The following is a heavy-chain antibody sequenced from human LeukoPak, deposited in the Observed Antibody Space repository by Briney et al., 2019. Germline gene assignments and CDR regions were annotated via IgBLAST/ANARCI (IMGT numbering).Heavy chain of an antibody. V-gene: IGHV3-66*01. J-gene: IGHJ6*03. CDR2: IYSGGST. D-gene: IGHD5-18*01. CDR3: ARGLRSRVQLWANYYYYYYLDV. Sequence: GGSLRLSCAAPGFTVSSNYMSWVRQAPGKGLEWVSVIYSGGSTYYADSVKGRFTISRDNSKNTLYLQMNSLRAEDTAVYYCARGLRSRVQLWANYYYYYYLDVWGKGTTVTISS. CDR1: GFTVSSNY.